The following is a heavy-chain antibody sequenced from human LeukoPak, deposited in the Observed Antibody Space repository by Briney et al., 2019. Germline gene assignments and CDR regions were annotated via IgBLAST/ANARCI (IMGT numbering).Heavy chain of an antibody. J-gene: IGHJ3*02. Sequence: GGSLRLSCAASGFTFSSYAMSWVRQAPGKGLEWVANIKQDGSEKYYVDSVKGRFTISRDNAKNSLYLQMDSLRAEDTAVYYCARDYYGDYGVAAFDIWGQGTMVTVSS. CDR1: GFTFSSYA. D-gene: IGHD4-17*01. CDR3: ARDYYGDYGVAAFDI. CDR2: IKQDGSEK. V-gene: IGHV3-7*01.